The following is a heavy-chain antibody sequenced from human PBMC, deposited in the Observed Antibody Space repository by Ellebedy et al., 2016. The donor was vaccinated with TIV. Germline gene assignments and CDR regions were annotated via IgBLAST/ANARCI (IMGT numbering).Heavy chain of an antibody. CDR1: GFIFSNYG. CDR3: ARAEGGSGSYNYYYGMDV. D-gene: IGHD3-10*01. J-gene: IGHJ6*02. Sequence: GESLKISCEASGFIFSNYGMHWVRQAPGKGLEWVAVIWYDGSNKYYADSVKGRFTISRDNSKNTLYLQMNSLRAEDTAVYYCARAEGGSGSYNYYYGMDVWGQGTTVTVSS. CDR2: IWYDGSNK. V-gene: IGHV3-33*01.